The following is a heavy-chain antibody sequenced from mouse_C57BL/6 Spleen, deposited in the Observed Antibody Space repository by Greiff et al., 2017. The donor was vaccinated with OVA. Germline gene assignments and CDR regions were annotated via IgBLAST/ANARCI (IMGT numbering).Heavy chain of an antibody. CDR1: GYTFTSYW. CDR2: IYPSDSAT. D-gene: IGHD1-1*01. V-gene: IGHV1-61*01. J-gene: IGHJ1*03. Sequence: VQLQQPGAELVRPGSSVKLSCKASGYTFTSYWMDWVKQRPGQGLEWIGNIYPSDSATHYNQKFKDKATLTVDKSSSKAYMQLSSLTSEDSAVYYCARQYYGSSYEYFDVWGTGTTVTVSS. CDR3: ARQYYGSSYEYFDV.